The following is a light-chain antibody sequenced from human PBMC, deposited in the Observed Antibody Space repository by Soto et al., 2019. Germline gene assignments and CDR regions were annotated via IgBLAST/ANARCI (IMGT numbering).Light chain of an antibody. V-gene: IGLV2-14*01. CDR3: SSYTSSGV. CDR1: SSDVGHNY. J-gene: IGLJ3*02. Sequence: QSVLTQPASVSGSPGQSITISCTGTSSDVGHNYVSWYQQHAGKAPKLIIYEVSYRPSGVSTRFSGSKSGNTASLTISGLQAEDEADYYCSSYTSSGVFGGGTKFTVL. CDR2: EVS.